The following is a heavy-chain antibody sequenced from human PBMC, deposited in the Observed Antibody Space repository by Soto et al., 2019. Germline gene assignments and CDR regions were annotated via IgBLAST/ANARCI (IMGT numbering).Heavy chain of an antibody. D-gene: IGHD2-2*01. V-gene: IGHV3-66*01. Sequence: EVPLVESGGGLVQPGGSLRLSCAASGFTVSSIYMSWVRQTPGKGLEWVSLIYSGGITYYADSVKGRFTISRDNSKNTLYLQMNGLRAEDTAVYHCARGTCSSTSCFFDYWGQGTLVTVSS. J-gene: IGHJ4*02. CDR3: ARGTCSSTSCFFDY. CDR2: IYSGGIT. CDR1: GFTVSSIY.